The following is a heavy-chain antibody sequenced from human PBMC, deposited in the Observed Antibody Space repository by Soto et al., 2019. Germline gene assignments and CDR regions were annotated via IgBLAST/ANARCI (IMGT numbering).Heavy chain of an antibody. D-gene: IGHD1-26*01. CDR1: GYSFTSYW. CDR2: IYPGDSDI. CDR3: ARLRELVGAPINAFDI. Sequence: GESLKNSCKDSGYSFTSYWIGWVRQMHGKGLEWMGIIYPGDSDIRYSPSFQGQVTISADKSFSTVYLQWSSLKASDTSMYYFARLRELVGAPINAFDIWGQGTMVTVSS. J-gene: IGHJ3*02. V-gene: IGHV5-51*01.